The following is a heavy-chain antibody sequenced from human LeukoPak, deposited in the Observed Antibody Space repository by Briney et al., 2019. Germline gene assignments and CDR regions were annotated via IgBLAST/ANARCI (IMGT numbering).Heavy chain of an antibody. CDR2: IWYDGSNK. CDR1: GFTFSNYI. Sequence: GGSLRLSCTASGFTFSNYIMDWVRQAPGKGLEWVAVIWYDGSNKYYADSVKGRFTIPRDNSKNTLYLQMNSLRAEDTAVYYCARDPVSCSSTSCYQSAYGMDVWGQGTTVTVSS. D-gene: IGHD2-2*01. J-gene: IGHJ6*02. V-gene: IGHV3-33*08. CDR3: ARDPVSCSSTSCYQSAYGMDV.